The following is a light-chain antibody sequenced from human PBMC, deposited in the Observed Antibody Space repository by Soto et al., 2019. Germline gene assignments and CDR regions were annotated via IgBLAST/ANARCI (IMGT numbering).Light chain of an antibody. Sequence: RVTQSPSSVSASFGDRVAGACHASKEISSSVAWYQQKPGKAPNLLIFSASALHRGVPPRFSGSGSGTTFTLTVSSLQPEDFATYYCQQLNSYPITFGQGRRLEIK. CDR1: KEISSS. CDR2: SAS. CDR3: QQLNSYPIT. V-gene: IGKV1D-12*01. J-gene: IGKJ5*01.